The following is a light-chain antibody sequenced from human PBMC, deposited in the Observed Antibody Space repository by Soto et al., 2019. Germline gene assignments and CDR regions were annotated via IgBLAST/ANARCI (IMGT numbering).Light chain of an antibody. CDR3: QQYSSYPIT. CDR1: QAISNY. CDR2: AAS. V-gene: IGKV1-16*02. Sequence: DIQMTQSPSSLSASLGDRVTITCRASQAISNYLAWFQQKPGQAPKSLISAASRLQSGVPSKFSGSGSGTDFTLTIDSLQPEDFVTYYCQQYSSYPITFGQGTRLEIK. J-gene: IGKJ5*01.